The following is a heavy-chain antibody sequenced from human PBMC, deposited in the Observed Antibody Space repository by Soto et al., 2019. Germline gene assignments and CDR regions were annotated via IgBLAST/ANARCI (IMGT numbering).Heavy chain of an antibody. J-gene: IGHJ6*02. V-gene: IGHV3-53*01. Sequence: GGSLRLSCAASGFTVSSNYMSWVRQAPGKGLEWVSVIYSGGSTYYADSVKGRFTISRDNSKNTLYLQKNSLRAEDTAVYYCARDLTETSSGNFYYYYGMDVWGQGTTVTVSS. D-gene: IGHD3-22*01. CDR2: IYSGGST. CDR3: ARDLTETSSGNFYYYYGMDV. CDR1: GFTVSSNY.